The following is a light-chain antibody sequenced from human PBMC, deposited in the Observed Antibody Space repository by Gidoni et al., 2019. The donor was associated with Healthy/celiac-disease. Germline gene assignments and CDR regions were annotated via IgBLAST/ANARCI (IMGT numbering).Light chain of an antibody. Sequence: DIQMTQSPSSLSASVGDRVTITCQASQDISNYLNWYQQKPGKAPNLMIYAASNLEKGVPSRFSGSGSGTVFPSTISSLPPEDIASYYCQHYDTPTFTFGGGTKVEIK. CDR1: QDISNY. CDR2: AAS. J-gene: IGKJ4*01. CDR3: QHYDTPTFT. V-gene: IGKV1-33*01.